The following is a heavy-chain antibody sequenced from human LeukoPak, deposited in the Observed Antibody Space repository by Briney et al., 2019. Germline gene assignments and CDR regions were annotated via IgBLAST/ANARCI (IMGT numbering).Heavy chain of an antibody. J-gene: IGHJ4*02. CDR3: AGVVTATLGY. Sequence: GGSLRLSCAASGFTFSDYYMSWIRQAPGKGLEWVSAISGSGGSTYYADSVKGWFTISRDNSKNTLYLQMNSLRAEDTAVYYCAGVVTATLGYWGQGTLVTVSS. V-gene: IGHV3-23*01. D-gene: IGHD2-21*02. CDR1: GFTFSDYY. CDR2: ISGSGGST.